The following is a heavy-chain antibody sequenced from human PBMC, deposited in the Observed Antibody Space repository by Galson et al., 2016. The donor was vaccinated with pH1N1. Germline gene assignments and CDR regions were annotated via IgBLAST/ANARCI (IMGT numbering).Heavy chain of an antibody. D-gene: IGHD3-10*01. J-gene: IGHJ4*02. V-gene: IGHV6-1*01. CDR3: ARWDHSASYIDV. Sequence: CAISGDSVSSHTSAWTWLRQSPSRGLEWLGRTYYRARWYNNYGVSVAGRISITPDTAKNLFSLQLKSVNPEDTAVYFCARWDHSASYIDVWGQGTLVTVSS. CDR2: TYYRARWYN. CDR1: GDSVSSHTSA.